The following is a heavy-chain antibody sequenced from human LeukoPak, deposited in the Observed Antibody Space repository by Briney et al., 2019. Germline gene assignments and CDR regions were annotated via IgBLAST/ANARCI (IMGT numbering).Heavy chain of an antibody. CDR2: INPNSGGT. J-gene: IGHJ3*02. Sequence: GASVKVSCKASGYTFTGYYMHWVRQAPGQGLEWMGWINPNSGGTNYAQKFQGRVTMTRDTSTSTAYMELRSLRSDDTAVYYCARDRWYSRNWNDAVDIWGQGTMVTVSS. D-gene: IGHD6-13*01. V-gene: IGHV1-2*02. CDR1: GYTFTGYY. CDR3: ARDRWYSRNWNDAVDI.